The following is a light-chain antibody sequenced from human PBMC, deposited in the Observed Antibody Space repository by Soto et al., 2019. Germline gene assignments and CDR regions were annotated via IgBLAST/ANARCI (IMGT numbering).Light chain of an antibody. CDR1: SSDVGNHKY. V-gene: IGLV2-14*01. CDR2: EVS. Sequence: QSALTQPASVSGSPGQSITISCTGTSSDVGNHKYVSWYQQHPGKAPKLMIYEVSNRPSGVSNRFSGSKSGNMASLTISGLQAEDETDYYCFSYTSSGTYVFGTGTKLTVL. J-gene: IGLJ1*01. CDR3: FSYTSSGTYV.